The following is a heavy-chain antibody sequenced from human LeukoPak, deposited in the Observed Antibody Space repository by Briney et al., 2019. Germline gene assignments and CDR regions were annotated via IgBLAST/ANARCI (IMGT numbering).Heavy chain of an antibody. J-gene: IGHJ3*02. D-gene: IGHD3-22*01. CDR1: GGSISSYY. V-gene: IGHV4-59*01. CDR3: ARETYYYDSSGYFDAFDI. CDR2: IYYSGST. Sequence: SETLSLTCTVSGGSISSYYWSWIRQPPGKGLEWIGYIYYSGSTNYNPSLKSRVTISVDTSKNQFSLKLSSVTAADTAVYYCARETYYYDSSGYFDAFDIWGQGTMVTVSS.